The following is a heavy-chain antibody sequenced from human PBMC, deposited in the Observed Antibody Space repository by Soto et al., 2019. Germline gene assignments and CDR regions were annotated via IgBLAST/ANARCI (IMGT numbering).Heavy chain of an antibody. CDR2: IFSSGST. V-gene: IGHV4-59*01. Sequence: SETLSLTCTVSGDSMSSYYWSWIRQPPGKGLEWIGYIFSSGSTNYNPSLKSRVTISVDTSKNQFSLKLSSVTAADTAVYYCASRRRDGYNFDYWGQGILVTVSS. J-gene: IGHJ4*02. D-gene: IGHD5-12*01. CDR1: GDSMSSYY. CDR3: ASRRRDGYNFDY.